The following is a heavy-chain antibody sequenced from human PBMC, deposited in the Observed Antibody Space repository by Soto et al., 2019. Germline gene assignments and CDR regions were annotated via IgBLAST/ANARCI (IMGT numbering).Heavy chain of an antibody. CDR2: IIPLFGTP. D-gene: IGHD2-21*02. V-gene: IGHV1-69*01. J-gene: IGHJ5*01. Sequence: QVQLVQSGAEVRKPGSSLRVSCKSSGATFSTTGISWVRQAPGQGLEWMGGIIPLFGTPKYARKFQGRVSITADGSTNTVYMELNSLRPDDAAVYYCARASPVICGGDPCYRLDSSFDSWGQGSLVIVSS. CDR3: ARASPVICGGDPCYRLDSSFDS. CDR1: GATFSTTG.